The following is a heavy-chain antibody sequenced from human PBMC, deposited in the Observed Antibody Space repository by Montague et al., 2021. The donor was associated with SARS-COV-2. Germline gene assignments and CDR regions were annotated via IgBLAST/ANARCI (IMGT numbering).Heavy chain of an antibody. J-gene: IGHJ3*02. D-gene: IGHD6-19*01. CDR3: ARQENSSGGCKTGALDI. V-gene: IGHV4-39*01. CDR1: GGSISSSSYY. Sequence: SETLSLTCTVSGGSISSSSYYWGWLRQPPGQGLVWIVCIYYSGSTYYNPSLKIRVTISVDTSKNPFSLKLSSVTAADTAVYYCARQENSSGGCKTGALDIWGQGTMVTVSS. CDR2: IYYSGST.